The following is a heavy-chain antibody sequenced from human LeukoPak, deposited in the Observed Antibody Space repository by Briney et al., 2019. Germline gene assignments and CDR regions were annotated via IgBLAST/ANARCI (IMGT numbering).Heavy chain of an antibody. J-gene: IGHJ4*02. Sequence: GGSLRLSCAASGFTFSSYSMNWVRQAPGKGLEWVSSISSSSSYIYYADSVKGRFTISRDNAKNSLYLQMNSLRAEDTAVYYCARARVAVHFFDYWGQGTLVTVSS. CDR1: GFTFSSYS. CDR3: ARARVAVHFFDY. CDR2: ISSSSSYI. V-gene: IGHV3-21*01. D-gene: IGHD6-19*01.